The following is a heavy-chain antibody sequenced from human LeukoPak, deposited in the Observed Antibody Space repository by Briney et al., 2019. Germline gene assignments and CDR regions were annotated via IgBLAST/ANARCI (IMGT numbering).Heavy chain of an antibody. J-gene: IGHJ4*02. CDR3: ARAREGLCSSTSCQTALDY. CDR1: GFAFNTYS. V-gene: IGHV3-48*01. Sequence: GGSLRLSCAASGFAFNTYSMNWVRQAPGKGLEWVSSITSSSTTIYYADPVKGRFTISRDNAKNSLYLQMNSLRAEDTAVYYCARAREGLCSSTSCQTALDYWGQGTLVTVSS. CDR2: ITSSSTTI. D-gene: IGHD2-2*01.